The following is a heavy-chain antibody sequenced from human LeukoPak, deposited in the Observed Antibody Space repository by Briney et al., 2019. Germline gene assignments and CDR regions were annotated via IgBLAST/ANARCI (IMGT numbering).Heavy chain of an antibody. J-gene: IGHJ6*02. D-gene: IGHD3-10*01. CDR3: AKGFGEFSYYYYGMDV. Sequence: AGGSLRLSCAASGFTFSSYGIHWVRQAPGKGPEWVTFIPYDGSNKFYADSVKGRFTISRDNSKNTLYLQMNSLRPEDTAVYYCAKGFGEFSYYYYGMDVWGQGTTVTVSS. CDR2: IPYDGSNK. V-gene: IGHV3-30*02. CDR1: GFTFSSYG.